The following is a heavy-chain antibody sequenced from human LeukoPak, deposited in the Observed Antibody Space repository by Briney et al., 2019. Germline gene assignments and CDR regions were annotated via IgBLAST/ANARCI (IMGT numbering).Heavy chain of an antibody. Sequence: PSETLSLTCTVSGGSISSYYWSWIRQPPGKGLEWIGYIYYRGNANYNPSLKSRVTISVDTSKNQFSLKMSSVTAADTAVYYCASGSYYFDYWGQGTLVTVSS. CDR3: ASGSYYFDY. V-gene: IGHV4-59*08. CDR2: IYYRGNA. J-gene: IGHJ4*02. D-gene: IGHD1-26*01. CDR1: GGSISSYY.